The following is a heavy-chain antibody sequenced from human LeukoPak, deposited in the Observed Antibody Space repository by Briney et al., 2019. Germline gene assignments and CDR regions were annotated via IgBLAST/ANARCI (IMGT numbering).Heavy chain of an antibody. V-gene: IGHV1-18*01. D-gene: IGHD2-21*01. J-gene: IGHJ3*02. CDR2: ISAYTGNT. CDR3: ARDCGNCGGAPDDTFDI. Sequence: ASVKVSCKASGYTLSTYGISWVRQAPGQGLEWMGWISAYTGNTNYAQNVQGRVTMTTDTFTSTAYLELRSLRSDDTAVYYCARDCGNCGGAPDDTFDIWGQGTMVTVSS. CDR1: GYTLSTYG.